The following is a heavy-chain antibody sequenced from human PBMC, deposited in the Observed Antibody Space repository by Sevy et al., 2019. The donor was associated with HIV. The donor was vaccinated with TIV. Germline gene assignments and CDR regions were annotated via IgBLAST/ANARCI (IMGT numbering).Heavy chain of an antibody. Sequence: GESLKISCAASGFTFSSYSMNWVRQAPGKGLEWVSSISSSSYIYYADSVKGRFTISRDNAKNSLYLQMNSLRAEDTAVYYCARDGSWQWLGYFDYWGQGTLVTVSS. J-gene: IGHJ4*02. CDR2: ISSSSYI. D-gene: IGHD6-19*01. CDR1: GFTFSSYS. V-gene: IGHV3-21*01. CDR3: ARDGSWQWLGYFDY.